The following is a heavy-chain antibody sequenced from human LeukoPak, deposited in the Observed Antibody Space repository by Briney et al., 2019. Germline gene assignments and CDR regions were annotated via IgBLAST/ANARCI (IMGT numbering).Heavy chain of an antibody. CDR1: GGTFSSYA. V-gene: IGHV1-69*06. CDR2: IIPIFGTA. Sequence: GASVKVSCKASGGTFSSYAISWVRQAPGQGLEWMGGIIPIFGTANYAQKFQGRVTITADKSTSTAYMELSSLRSEDTAVYYCARGQLGNYYYYYMDVWGKGTTVTVSS. D-gene: IGHD6-6*01. J-gene: IGHJ6*03. CDR3: ARGQLGNYYYYYMDV.